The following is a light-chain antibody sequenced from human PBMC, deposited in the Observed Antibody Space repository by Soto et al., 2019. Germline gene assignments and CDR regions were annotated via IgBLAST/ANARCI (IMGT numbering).Light chain of an antibody. J-gene: IGLJ3*02. CDR2: EVS. CDR1: SSDIGSNNY. CDR3: SSYPTTPRL. Sequence: QSALTQPASVSGSPGQSITISCTGTSSDIGSNNYVSWFQQRPGKAPTLIIYEVSNRPSGVSNHFSGSKSGNTASLTISGLLPEDEAEYYCSSYPTTPRLFGGGTKVTVL. V-gene: IGLV2-14*01.